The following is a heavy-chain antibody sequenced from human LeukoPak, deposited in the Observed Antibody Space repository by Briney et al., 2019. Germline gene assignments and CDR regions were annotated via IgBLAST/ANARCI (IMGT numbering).Heavy chain of an antibody. V-gene: IGHV3-53*01. J-gene: IGHJ5*02. CDR3: AKDPGGGLPAADDP. Sequence: GGSLRLSCAASEFSVGSNYMTWVRQAPGKGLEWVSLIYSGGSTYYADSVKGRFTISRDNSKNTLYLQMNSLRAEDTAVYYCAKDPGGGLPAADDPWGQGTLVTVSS. D-gene: IGHD2-2*01. CDR1: EFSVGSNY. CDR2: IYSGGST.